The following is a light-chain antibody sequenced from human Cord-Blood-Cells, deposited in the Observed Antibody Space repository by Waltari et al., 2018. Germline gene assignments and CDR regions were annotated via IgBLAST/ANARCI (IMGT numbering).Light chain of an antibody. CDR2: DVS. CDR1: SSDVGGYNY. Sequence: QSALTQPASVSGSPGQSITISCTGTSSDVGGYNYVPCYQQHPGKAPKLMIYDVSNRPSGVSIRSSGSKSGSTASLTISGLQAEDEADYYGSSYTSSSTVFGGGTKLTVL. J-gene: IGLJ3*02. CDR3: SSYTSSSTV. V-gene: IGLV2-14*03.